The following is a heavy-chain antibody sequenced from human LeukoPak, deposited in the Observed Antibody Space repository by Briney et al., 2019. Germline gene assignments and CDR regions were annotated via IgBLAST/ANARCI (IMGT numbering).Heavy chain of an antibody. V-gene: IGHV1-69*05. Sequence: GASVKVSCKASGGTFSSYAISWVRQAPGQGLEWMGGIIPIFGTANYAQKFQGRVTITTDESTSTAYMELSSLRSEDTAVYYCASGGRSTIFGYYYYMDVWGKGTTVTVSS. CDR2: IIPIFGTA. J-gene: IGHJ6*03. D-gene: IGHD3-3*01. CDR1: GGTFSSYA. CDR3: ASGGRSTIFGYYYYMDV.